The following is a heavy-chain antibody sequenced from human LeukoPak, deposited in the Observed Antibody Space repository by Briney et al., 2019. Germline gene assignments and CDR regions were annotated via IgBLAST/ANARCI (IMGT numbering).Heavy chain of an antibody. V-gene: IGHV3-23*01. J-gene: IGHJ4*02. CDR3: AKYYYDSSGYYHYFDY. Sequence: GGSLRLSCAASGFTFSSYGMSWVRQAPGKGLEWVSAISGSGGSTYYADSVKGRFTISGDNSKNTLYLQMNSLRAEDTAVYYCAKYYYDSSGYYHYFDYWGQGTLVTVSS. CDR1: GFTFSSYG. D-gene: IGHD3-22*01. CDR2: ISGSGGST.